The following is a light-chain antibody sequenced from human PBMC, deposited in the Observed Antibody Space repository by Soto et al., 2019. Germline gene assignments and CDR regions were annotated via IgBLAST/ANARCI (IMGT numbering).Light chain of an antibody. CDR1: QRVLHSYLNKNY. V-gene: IGKV4-1*01. CDR2: WAS. CDR3: QHYYTTPRT. J-gene: IGKJ1*01. Sequence: DIVMTQSPDSLAVSLGERATINCKSSQRVLHSYLNKNYLAWYQQKPGQPPKLLIYWASTRKSGVPDRFSGSGSGTDFTLTISSLQAEDVAVYYCQHYYTTPRTFGQGTKVEIK.